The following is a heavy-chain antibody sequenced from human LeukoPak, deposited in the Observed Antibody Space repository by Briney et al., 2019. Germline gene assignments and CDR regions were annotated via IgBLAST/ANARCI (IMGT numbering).Heavy chain of an antibody. CDR1: GGSFSGYY. V-gene: IGHV4-34*01. CDR3: ARLSYYDNSDFALFDY. J-gene: IGHJ4*02. Sequence: SETLSLTCAVYGGSFSGYYWSWIRQPPGKGLEWIGEINHSGSTNYNPSLKSRVTISLDTSKKQFSLNLSSVTAADTAIYYCARLSYYDNSDFALFDYWGQGTLVTVSS. D-gene: IGHD3-22*01. CDR2: INHSGST.